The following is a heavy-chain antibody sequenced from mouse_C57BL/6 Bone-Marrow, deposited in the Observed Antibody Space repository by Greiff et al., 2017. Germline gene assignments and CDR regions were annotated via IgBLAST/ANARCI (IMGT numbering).Heavy chain of an antibody. CDR1: GYTFTTYP. Sequence: QVQLKQSGAELVKPGASVKMSCKASGYTFTTYPIEWMKQNHGKSLEWIGNFHPYNDDTKYNEKFKGKATLTVEKSSSTVYLELSRLTSDDSAVYYCAIYDYDEGYLDYWGQGTTLTVSS. CDR3: AIYDYDEGYLDY. J-gene: IGHJ2*01. D-gene: IGHD2-4*01. CDR2: FHPYNDDT. V-gene: IGHV1-47*01.